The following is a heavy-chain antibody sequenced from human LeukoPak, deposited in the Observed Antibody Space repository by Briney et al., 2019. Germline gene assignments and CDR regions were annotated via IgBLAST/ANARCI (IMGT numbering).Heavy chain of an antibody. V-gene: IGHV3-23*01. CDR3: AKSSRRSPRDFDY. Sequence: PGGSLRLSCAPSGFTFSNYAMSWVRHAPGKGLEWVSGISGSGGRTYYADSVEGRFTISRDHSENSLYQQLNRLIAEDTALYYFAKSSRRSPRDFDYWGQGTLVTVSS. CDR2: ISGSGGRT. D-gene: IGHD2/OR15-2a*01. J-gene: IGHJ4*02. CDR1: GFTFSNYA.